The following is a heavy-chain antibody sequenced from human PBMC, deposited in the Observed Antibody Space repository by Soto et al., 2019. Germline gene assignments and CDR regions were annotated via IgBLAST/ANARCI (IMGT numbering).Heavy chain of an antibody. CDR3: ARGPHNDFWSGYYTSGAYYYMDV. V-gene: IGHV3-66*01. CDR2: IYSGGST. CDR1: GFTVSSNY. J-gene: IGHJ6*03. Sequence: GGSLRLSCAASGFTVSSNYMSWVRQAPGKGLEWVSVIYSGGSTYYADSVKGRFTISRDNSKNTLYLQMNSLRAEDTAVYYCARGPHNDFWSGYYTSGAYYYMDVWGKGTTVTVSS. D-gene: IGHD3-3*01.